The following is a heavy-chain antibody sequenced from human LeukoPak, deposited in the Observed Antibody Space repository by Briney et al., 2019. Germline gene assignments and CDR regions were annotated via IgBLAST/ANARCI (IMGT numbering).Heavy chain of an antibody. D-gene: IGHD3-9*01. CDR3: AKGDRGVLIIPSTEFDY. CDR1: GFTFSSYA. J-gene: IGHJ4*02. V-gene: IGHV3-23*01. Sequence: GGSLRLSCAASGFTFSSYAMTWVRQAPGKGLEWVSAISASGGSTYYADSVKGRFTISRDNSKNTLYLQMNSLRAEDTAVFYCAKGDRGVLIIPSTEFDYWGQGTLVTVSS. CDR2: ISASGGST.